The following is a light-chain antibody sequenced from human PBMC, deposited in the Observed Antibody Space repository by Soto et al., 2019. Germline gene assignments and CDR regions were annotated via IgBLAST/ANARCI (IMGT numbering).Light chain of an antibody. J-gene: IGKJ1*01. Sequence: EIVLTQSPGTLSLSPGERATLSCRASQSVSNNYLAWYQQKPVQAPRLLIYGASNRATGIPDRFSGSGSGTAFTLTISSLEPADFAVYYCQQYGSSGTFGQGNKVEIK. CDR3: QQYGSSGT. V-gene: IGKV3-20*01. CDR1: QSVSNNY. CDR2: GAS.